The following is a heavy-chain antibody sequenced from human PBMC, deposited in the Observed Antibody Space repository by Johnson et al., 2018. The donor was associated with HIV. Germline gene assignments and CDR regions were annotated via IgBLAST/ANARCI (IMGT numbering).Heavy chain of an antibody. J-gene: IGHJ3*02. CDR3: ARDGLRYYDSSGLDAFDI. CDR1: GFTFSSYA. Sequence: QVQLVESGGGVVQPGRSLRLSCAASGFTFSSYAMHWVRQAPGKGLEWVAVISYDGSNKYYADSVQGRFTISRDNSKNTLYLQMNSLRAEDTAVYYCARDGLRYYDSSGLDAFDIWGQGTMVTVSS. V-gene: IGHV3-30*04. CDR2: ISYDGSNK. D-gene: IGHD3-22*01.